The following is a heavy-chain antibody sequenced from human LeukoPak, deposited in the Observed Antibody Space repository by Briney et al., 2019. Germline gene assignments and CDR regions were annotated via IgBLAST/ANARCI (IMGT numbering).Heavy chain of an antibody. CDR1: GGSINTGGYS. CDR3: ARGGTRHLDY. Sequence: PSETLSLTCAVSGGSINTGGYSWSWIRQPPGKGLEWIAYVYHSGVTYYNPSLKSRVTISIDGSRNQFSLKLSSVTAADTAVYYCARGGTRHLDYWGQGTLVTVPA. D-gene: IGHD1-7*01. V-gene: IGHV4-30-2*01. J-gene: IGHJ4*02. CDR2: VYHSGVT.